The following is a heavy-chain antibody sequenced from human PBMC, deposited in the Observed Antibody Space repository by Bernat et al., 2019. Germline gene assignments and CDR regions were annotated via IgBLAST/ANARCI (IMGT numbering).Heavy chain of an antibody. CDR2: ISYDGSNK. Sequence: QVQLVESGGGVVQPGRSLRLSCAASGFTFSSYGMHWVRQAPGKGLEWVAVISYDGSNKYYADSVKGRFTISRDNSKNTLYLQMNSLRAEDTAVYYCAKESPLYYFDYWGQGTLVTVSS. CDR3: AKESPLYYFDY. J-gene: IGHJ4*02. CDR1: GFTFSSYG. V-gene: IGHV3-30*18.